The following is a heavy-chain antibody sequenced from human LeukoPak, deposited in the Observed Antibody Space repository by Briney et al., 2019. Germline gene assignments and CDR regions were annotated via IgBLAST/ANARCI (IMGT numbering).Heavy chain of an antibody. V-gene: IGHV1-2*02. Sequence: ASVKVSCKASGYTFTGYYMHWVRQAPGQGLEWMGWINPNSGGTNYAQKFQGRVTMTRDTSISTAYMELSGLRSDDTAVYYCARDRYCSSTSCGNWFDPWGQGTLVTVSS. D-gene: IGHD2-2*01. CDR1: GYTFTGYY. CDR3: ARDRYCSSTSCGNWFDP. J-gene: IGHJ5*02. CDR2: INPNSGGT.